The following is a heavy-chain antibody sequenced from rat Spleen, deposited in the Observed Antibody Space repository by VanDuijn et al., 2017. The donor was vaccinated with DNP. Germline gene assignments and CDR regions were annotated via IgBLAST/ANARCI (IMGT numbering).Heavy chain of an antibody. V-gene: IGHV3-3*01. CDR1: GYSISYSNR. CDR2: VNSAGTT. D-gene: IGHD1-12*02. CDR3: ARGDGSYYWSFDF. Sequence: EVQLQESGPGLVKPSQSLSLTCSVTGYSISYSNRWNWIRKFPGDKLEWMGYVNSAGTTIYNPSLKSRISITRDTSKNQYFLQVDSVTAEDTATYYCARGDGSYYWSFDFWGPGTMVTVSS. J-gene: IGHJ1*01.